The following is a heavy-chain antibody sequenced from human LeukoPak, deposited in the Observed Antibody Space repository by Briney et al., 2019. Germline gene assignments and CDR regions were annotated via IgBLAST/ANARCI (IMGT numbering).Heavy chain of an antibody. J-gene: IGHJ4*02. V-gene: IGHV4-4*07. CDR1: GGSISSYY. Sequence: SETLSLTCTVSGGSISSYYWSWIRQPAGKGLEWIGRIYTSGSTNYNPSLKSRVTMSVDTSKNQFSLKLSSVTAADTAVCYCATSIAAAGGFDYWGQGTLVTVSS. CDR2: IYTSGST. D-gene: IGHD6-13*01. CDR3: ATSIAAAGGFDY.